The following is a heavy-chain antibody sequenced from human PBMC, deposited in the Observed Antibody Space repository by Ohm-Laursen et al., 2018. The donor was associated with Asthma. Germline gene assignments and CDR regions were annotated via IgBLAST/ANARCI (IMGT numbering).Heavy chain of an antibody. D-gene: IGHD3-10*01. CDR1: GGSISSGHYY. CDR2: IYYSGTT. Sequence: PSQTLSLTCTVSGGSISSGHYYWTWIRQRPGTGLGWIGNIYYSGTTIYTPSLESRLTISLDTSKNQFSQNLSSVTAADTALYFCARDGRLRGSFDYWGQGNLVTVSS. CDR3: ARDGRLRGSFDY. J-gene: IGHJ4*02. V-gene: IGHV4-31*03.